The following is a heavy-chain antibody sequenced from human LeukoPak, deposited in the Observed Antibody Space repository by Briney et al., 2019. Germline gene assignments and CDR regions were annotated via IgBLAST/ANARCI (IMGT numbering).Heavy chain of an antibody. CDR1: GGSISSYY. Sequence: SETLSLTCTVSGGSISSYYWSWIRQPPGKGLEWIGYIYYSGSTNYNPSLKSRVTISVDTSKNQFSLKLSSVTAADTAVYYCARGPFFSDYDILTGYYGYCGMDVWGQGTTVTVSS. CDR3: ARGPFFSDYDILTGYYGYCGMDV. V-gene: IGHV4-59*01. CDR2: IYYSGST. D-gene: IGHD3-9*01. J-gene: IGHJ6*02.